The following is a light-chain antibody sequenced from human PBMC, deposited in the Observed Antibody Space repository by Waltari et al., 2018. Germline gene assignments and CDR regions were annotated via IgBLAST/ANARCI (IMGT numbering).Light chain of an antibody. V-gene: IGLV1-40*01. CDR2: GVN. J-gene: IGLJ2*01. Sequence: QSVLTQPPSVSGAPGQRVTISCTGSWSNIGAGYDVHWYQQLPGKAPTLLVYGVNTRPPGVPDRFFGSKSGTSASLAIPGLQPEDEADYYCQSYDTNLGVVFGGGTKLTVL. CDR3: QSYDTNLGVV. CDR1: WSNIGAGYD.